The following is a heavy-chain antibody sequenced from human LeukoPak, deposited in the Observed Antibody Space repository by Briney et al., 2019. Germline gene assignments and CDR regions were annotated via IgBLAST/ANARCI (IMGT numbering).Heavy chain of an antibody. CDR3: ARRPPTVVTLSRDALHI. Sequence: GESLKISCKGSGYPFSNYWIGWGRRMPGKGLEGMGIIYPADSDTTYSPSFRGLVTISADKSINTAYLQWSSLRASDTAMYYCARRPPTVVTLSRDALHIWGQGTMVTVSS. CDR1: GYPFSNYW. D-gene: IGHD4-23*01. J-gene: IGHJ3*02. CDR2: IYPADSDT. V-gene: IGHV5-51*01.